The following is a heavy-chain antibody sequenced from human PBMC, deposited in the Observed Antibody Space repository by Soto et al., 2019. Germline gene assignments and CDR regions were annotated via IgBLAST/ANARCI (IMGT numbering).Heavy chain of an antibody. CDR1: GFTFSSYS. D-gene: IGHD4-17*01. J-gene: IGHJ6*02. V-gene: IGHV3-21*01. CDR3: ARDYYGDYYYYGMDV. CDR2: ISSSSSYI. Sequence: GGSLRLSCAASGFTFSSYSMNWVRQAPGKGLEWVSSISSSSSYIYYADSVKGRFTISRDNAKNSLYLQMNSLRAEDTAVYYCARDYYGDYYYYGMDVWGQGTTVTVSS.